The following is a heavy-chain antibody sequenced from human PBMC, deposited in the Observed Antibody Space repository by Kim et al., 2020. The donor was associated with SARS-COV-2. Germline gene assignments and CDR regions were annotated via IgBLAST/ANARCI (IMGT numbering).Heavy chain of an antibody. D-gene: IGHD3-3*01. CDR3: ARCVFEGGDGFCWYFDL. CDR1: GFTISANW. CDR2: IKKDGGQK. V-gene: IGHV3-7*03. J-gene: IGHJ2*01. Sequence: GGSLRLSCAASGFTISANWMTWVRQVPGKGLEWVANIKKDGGQKTYGDSVKGRFTISRDNAKESVYLQMNSLTVDDTAVYYCARCVFEGGDGFCWYFDL.